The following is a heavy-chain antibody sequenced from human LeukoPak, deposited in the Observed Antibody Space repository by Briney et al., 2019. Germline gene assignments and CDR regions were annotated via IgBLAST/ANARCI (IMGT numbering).Heavy chain of an antibody. V-gene: IGHV4-4*07. D-gene: IGHD3-10*01. CDR1: GGSISSYY. CDR2: IYTSEST. Sequence: PSETLSLTCTVSGGSISSYYWSWIRQPPGKGLEWIGRIYTSESTNYNPSLKSRVTMSVDTSKNQFSLKLSSVTAADTAVYYCARERVWFGRRSNFDPWGQGTLVTVSS. J-gene: IGHJ5*02. CDR3: ARERVWFGRRSNFDP.